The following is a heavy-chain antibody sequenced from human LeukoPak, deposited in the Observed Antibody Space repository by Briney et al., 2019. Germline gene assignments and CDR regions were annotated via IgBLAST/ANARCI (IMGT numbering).Heavy chain of an antibody. CDR2: IYSGGST. Sequence: GGTLRLSCAASGFTFSSYGMSWVRQAPGKGLEWVSVIYSGGSTYYADSVKGRFTISRDNSKNTLYLQMNSLRAEDTAVYYCASGLGYCSGGSCYSPGLWGQGTLVTVSS. V-gene: IGHV3-53*01. D-gene: IGHD2-15*01. CDR3: ASGLGYCSGGSCYSPGL. J-gene: IGHJ4*02. CDR1: GFTFSSYG.